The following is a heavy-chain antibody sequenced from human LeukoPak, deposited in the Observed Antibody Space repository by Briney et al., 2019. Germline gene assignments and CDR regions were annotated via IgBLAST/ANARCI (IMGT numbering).Heavy chain of an antibody. V-gene: IGHV4-39*02. CDR2: IYYSGLT. D-gene: IGHD4-17*01. Sequence: PSETLSLTCTVSGASISSSSSSWSWVRQPPGKGPEWIGSIYYSGLTYDNPSLKSRVSISVDPSKNHFSLKVSSVTAADTAVYYCATGTFDDYGDYDRGYYFDHWGQGTLVTVSS. J-gene: IGHJ4*02. CDR3: ATGTFDDYGDYDRGYYFDH. CDR1: GASISSSSSS.